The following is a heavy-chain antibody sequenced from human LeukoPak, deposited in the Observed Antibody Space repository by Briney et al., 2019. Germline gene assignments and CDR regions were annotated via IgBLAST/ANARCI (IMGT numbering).Heavy chain of an antibody. CDR2: ISSSTSDI. J-gene: IGHJ6*03. V-gene: IGHV3-21*06. CDR3: ARITSTSYYFHFMDV. D-gene: IGHD2/OR15-2a*01. CDR1: GFTIADYT. Sequence: PGGSLRLSRSASGFTIADYTIDWVRQAPGKGLEWVSYISSSTSDIYYADSVKGRFTIFRDNAKNSLFLQMNGLRAEDTAVYYCARITSTSYYFHFMDVWGKGTTVIVSS.